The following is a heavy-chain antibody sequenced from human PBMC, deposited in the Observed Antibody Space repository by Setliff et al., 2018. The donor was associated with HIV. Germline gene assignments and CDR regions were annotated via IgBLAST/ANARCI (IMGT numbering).Heavy chain of an antibody. D-gene: IGHD7-27*01. Sequence: SETLSLTCTVSGGSISAYFWTWIRQPAGKGLEWIGRIYSGGSTDYNPSLNSRVTMSVDTSKNQFSLKLNSVTAADTAVYYCARDLPDLTGRSLDPWGQGTLVTVSS. V-gene: IGHV4-4*07. CDR3: ARDLPDLTGRSLDP. CDR1: GGSISAYF. J-gene: IGHJ5*02. CDR2: IYSGGST.